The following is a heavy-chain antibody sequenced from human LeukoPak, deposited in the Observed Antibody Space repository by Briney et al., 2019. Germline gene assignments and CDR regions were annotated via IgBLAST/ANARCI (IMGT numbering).Heavy chain of an antibody. Sequence: QPGGSLRLSGAASGFTFSRYWMSWVRQAPGRGLGWVANINEDGGAKYYVDSVKGRFTISRDNAKNSQYLQMNSLRVEDTAVYYCATKGGDYWGQGTLVTVSS. CDR1: GFTFSRYW. D-gene: IGHD3-16*01. CDR3: ATKGGDY. CDR2: INEDGGAK. V-gene: IGHV3-7*01. J-gene: IGHJ4*02.